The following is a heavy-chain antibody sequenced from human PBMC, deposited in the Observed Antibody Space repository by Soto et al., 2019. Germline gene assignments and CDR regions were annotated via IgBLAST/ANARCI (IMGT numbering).Heavy chain of an antibody. Sequence: QVQLVESGGGLVKPGGSLRLSCAASGFTFSDYYMSWIRQAPGKGLEWVSYISSSGSTIYYADSVKGRFTISRDNAKNSLYLQRNSLRAEDTAVYYCARDQDCSSTSCRAADWFDPWGQGTLVTVAS. CDR2: ISSSGSTI. J-gene: IGHJ5*02. CDR1: GFTFSDYY. V-gene: IGHV3-11*01. CDR3: ARDQDCSSTSCRAADWFDP. D-gene: IGHD2-2*01.